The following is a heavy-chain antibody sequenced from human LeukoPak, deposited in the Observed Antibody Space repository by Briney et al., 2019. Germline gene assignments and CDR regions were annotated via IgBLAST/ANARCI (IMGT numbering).Heavy chain of an antibody. J-gene: IGHJ4*02. D-gene: IGHD3-22*01. Sequence: GGSLRLSCAASGFTFSSYAMNWVRQAPGKGLEWVSVISGSGGSTYYADSVKGRFTISRDNSKNTLYLQMNSQRAEDTAVYYCAKTCDSSGYYGQHDYWGQGTLVTVSS. CDR2: ISGSGGST. CDR3: AKTCDSSGYYGQHDY. V-gene: IGHV3-23*01. CDR1: GFTFSSYA.